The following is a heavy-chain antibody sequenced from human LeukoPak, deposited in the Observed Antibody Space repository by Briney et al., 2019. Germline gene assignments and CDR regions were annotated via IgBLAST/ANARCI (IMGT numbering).Heavy chain of an antibody. D-gene: IGHD5-18*01. J-gene: IGHJ4*02. CDR1: GGSISSSSYY. CDR2: INHSGST. CDR3: ARGYVETAMVSLPFDY. V-gene: IGHV4-39*07. Sequence: SETLSLTCTVSGGSISSSSYYWGWIRQPPGKGLEWIGEINHSGSTDYNPSLKSRVTISVDTSKNQFSLKLSSVTAADTAVYYCARGYVETAMVSLPFDYWGQGTLVTVSS.